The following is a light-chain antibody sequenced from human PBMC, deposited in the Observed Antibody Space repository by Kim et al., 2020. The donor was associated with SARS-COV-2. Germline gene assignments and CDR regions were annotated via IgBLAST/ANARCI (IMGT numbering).Light chain of an antibody. Sequence: EIVMTQFPATLSVSPGETATLSCRASQSVNSKVAWYQQKPGQAPRLLIYDASTRATGIPARFSGSGSGRDFTLTISSLQSEDLAVYHCQQYDDWPPWTFGQGTKVDIK. CDR2: DAS. CDR1: QSVNSK. CDR3: QQYDDWPPWT. V-gene: IGKV3-15*01. J-gene: IGKJ1*01.